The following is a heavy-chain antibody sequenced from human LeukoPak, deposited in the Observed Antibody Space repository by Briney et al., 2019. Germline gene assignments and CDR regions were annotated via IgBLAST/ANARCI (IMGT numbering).Heavy chain of an antibody. J-gene: IGHJ4*02. CDR2: IGTAGDT. Sequence: GGSLRLSCAASGFTFSNYDMHWVRQATGKGLEWVSAIGTAGDTSYQGAVRGRFTMSRENARNSLYLQMTSLTAGDTAVYYCARGADTHFDYWGQGILVTVSS. V-gene: IGHV3-13*04. CDR1: GFTFSNYD. D-gene: IGHD2-15*01. CDR3: ARGADTHFDY.